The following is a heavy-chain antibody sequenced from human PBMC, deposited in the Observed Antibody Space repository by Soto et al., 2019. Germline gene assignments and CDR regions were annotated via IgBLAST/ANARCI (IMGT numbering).Heavy chain of an antibody. CDR1: GGSISSSSYF. J-gene: IGHJ6*02. D-gene: IGHD3-3*01. CDR2: IYYSGNT. Sequence: QLQLQESGPGLVKPSETLSLTCTVSGGSISSSSYFWGWIRQPPGKGLEWIGSIYYSGNTYYNPSLKSRVTISVDTSKNQFSLKLSSVTAADTXVYYXARGTSLWSGYRYGMDVWGQGTTVTVSS. V-gene: IGHV4-39*01. CDR3: ARGTSLWSGYRYGMDV.